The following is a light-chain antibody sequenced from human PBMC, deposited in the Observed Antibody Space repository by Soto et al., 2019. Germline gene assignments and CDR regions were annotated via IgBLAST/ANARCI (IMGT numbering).Light chain of an antibody. Sequence: DIQMTQSPSALSASVGDRVTITCRASQRISTWLAWYQQKPGKAPKLLISDASSLETGVPSRFSGSGSGTEFTLTISSLQSEDFAVYYCQQYNNWPRTFGQGTKVDIK. CDR2: DAS. J-gene: IGKJ1*01. CDR1: QRISTW. CDR3: QQYNNWPRT. V-gene: IGKV1-5*01.